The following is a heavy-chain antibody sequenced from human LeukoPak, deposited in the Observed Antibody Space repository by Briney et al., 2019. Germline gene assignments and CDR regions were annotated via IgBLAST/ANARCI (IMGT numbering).Heavy chain of an antibody. CDR3: VRDNYGVDY. CDR1: GFTFSNYW. CDR2: INSDGSDT. D-gene: IGHD4-11*01. V-gene: IGHV3-74*01. Sequence: GGSLRLSCAASGFTFSNYWMQWVHQAPGKGLVWVSHINSDGSDTTYADSVKGRFTISRDNAKNTLYLQMNSLSAEDTAVYYCVRDNYGVDYWGQGTLVTVSS. J-gene: IGHJ4*02.